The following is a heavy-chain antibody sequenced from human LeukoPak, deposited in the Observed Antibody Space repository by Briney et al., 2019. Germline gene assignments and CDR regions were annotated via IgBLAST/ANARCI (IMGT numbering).Heavy chain of an antibody. V-gene: IGHV1-2*02. J-gene: IGHJ4*02. CDR1: GYTFTGYY. D-gene: IGHD2-8*01. CDR2: INPNSGGT. Sequence: GASVKVSCKASGYTFTGYYMHWVRQAPGQGLGWMEWINPNSGGTNYAQKFQGRVTMTRDTSISTAYMELSRLRSDDTAVYYCARAVPAARYCTNGVCYFDYWGQGTLVTVSS. CDR3: ARAVPAARYCTNGVCYFDY.